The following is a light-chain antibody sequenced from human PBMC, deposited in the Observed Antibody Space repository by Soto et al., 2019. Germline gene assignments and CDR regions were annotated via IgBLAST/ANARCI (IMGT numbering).Light chain of an antibody. Sequence: EVVLTQSPGTLSLSPGERATLSCRASQSVSSSYLAWYQQKPGQSPRLLIYGASNRASGISDRFSGSGSGTDFTLTISRLEPEDFAVYYCQQFSSYPLTFGGGTKVDIK. J-gene: IGKJ4*01. V-gene: IGKV3-20*01. CDR2: GAS. CDR3: QQFSSYPLT. CDR1: QSVSSSY.